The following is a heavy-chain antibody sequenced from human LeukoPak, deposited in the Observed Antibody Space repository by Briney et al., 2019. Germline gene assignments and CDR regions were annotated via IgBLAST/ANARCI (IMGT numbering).Heavy chain of an antibody. V-gene: IGHV3-23*01. CDR3: AKVLVVVPANDY. J-gene: IGHJ4*02. Sequence: GGPLRLSCAASGFTFSSYAMSWVRQAPEKGLEWVSAISGSGGSTYYADSVKGRFTISRDNSKNTLYLQMNSLRAEDTAVYYCAKVLVVVPANDYWGQGTLVTVSS. CDR1: GFTFSSYA. CDR2: ISGSGGST. D-gene: IGHD2-2*01.